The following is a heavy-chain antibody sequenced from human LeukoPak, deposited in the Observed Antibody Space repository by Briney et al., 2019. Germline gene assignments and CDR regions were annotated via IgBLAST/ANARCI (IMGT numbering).Heavy chain of an antibody. CDR3: TREYYYDSSGYYWDAFDI. V-gene: IGHV3-15*01. D-gene: IGHD3-22*01. Sequence: TAGSLRLSCPAYGFSFSNAWMSWVRQAPGKGLEWVGRIKSKTDGGTADYAAPVKGRFTISRDDSKNTLYLQMNSLKTEDTAVYYCTREYYYDSSGYYWDAFDIWGQGTMVTVSS. CDR2: IKSKTDGGTA. CDR1: GFSFSNAW. J-gene: IGHJ3*02.